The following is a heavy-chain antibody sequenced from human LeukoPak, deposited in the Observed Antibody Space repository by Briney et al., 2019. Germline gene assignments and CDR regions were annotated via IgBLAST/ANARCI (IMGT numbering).Heavy chain of an antibody. J-gene: IGHJ3*02. CDR1: GDSVSSNS. CDR2: IYYKSKWFN. D-gene: IGHD5-12*01. Sequence: SQTLSLTCAISGDSVSSNSWNWIRQSPSRGLEWLGRIYYKSKWFNDYAVSVKSRITINPDTSKNQFSLQLNSVTPKDTALYYCARDQPWINGFDIWGQGTMVTVSS. CDR3: ARDQPWINGFDI. V-gene: IGHV6-1*01.